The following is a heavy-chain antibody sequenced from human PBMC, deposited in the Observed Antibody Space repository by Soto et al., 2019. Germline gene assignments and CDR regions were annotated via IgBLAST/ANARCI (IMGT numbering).Heavy chain of an antibody. D-gene: IGHD2-21*01. Sequence: SETLSLTCTVSGVSVNSGNYYWSWIRQTPGKGLEWIGYIYQSGSTRYNPSLKSRVTISLDTSKNQFSLKMSSVTAADTAVYYCAGHPANDSGDSVDYWGQGTLVTVSS. V-gene: IGHV4-61*01. CDR1: GVSVNSGNYY. CDR3: AGHPANDSGDSVDY. CDR2: IYQSGST. J-gene: IGHJ4*02.